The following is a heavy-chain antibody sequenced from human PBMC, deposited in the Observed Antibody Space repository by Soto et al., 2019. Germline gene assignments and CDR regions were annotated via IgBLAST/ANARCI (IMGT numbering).Heavy chain of an antibody. Sequence: QVQLVESGGGVVQPGRSLRLSCAASGFTFSSYGMHWVRQAPGKGLEWVAVIWYDGSNKYYADSVKGRFTISRDNSKNTLYLQMNRLRAEDTAVYYCARDGDIVVVGAATGHYYGMDVWGQGTTVTVSS. D-gene: IGHD2-15*01. CDR2: IWYDGSNK. CDR1: GFTFSSYG. CDR3: ARDGDIVVVGAATGHYYGMDV. V-gene: IGHV3-33*01. J-gene: IGHJ6*02.